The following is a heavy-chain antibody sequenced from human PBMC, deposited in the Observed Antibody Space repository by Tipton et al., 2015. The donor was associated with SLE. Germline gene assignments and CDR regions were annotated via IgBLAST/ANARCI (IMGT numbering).Heavy chain of an antibody. V-gene: IGHV4-61*08. CDR1: GGSISGDGYY. Sequence: TLSLTCTVSGGSISGDGYYWSWIRLHPGKGLEWIGYIYYSGNNNHNPSLKSLVTISVDTSKNQFSLKLSSVTAAGTAVYYCARGLGCSGGGCYYGMDVWGQGTTVTVSS. CDR3: ARGLGCSGGGCYYGMDV. J-gene: IGHJ6*02. CDR2: IYYSGNN. D-gene: IGHD2-15*01.